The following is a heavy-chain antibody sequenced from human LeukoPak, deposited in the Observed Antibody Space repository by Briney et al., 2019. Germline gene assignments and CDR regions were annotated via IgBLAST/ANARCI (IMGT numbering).Heavy chain of an antibody. Sequence: GGSLRLSCAASGFTFSSYWMYWVRQAPGKGLVWVSRIDTDGSITSYADSVKGRFTISRDNAKSTLYLQMNSLSAEDTAVYYCLRSYDYWGQGTLVTVSS. J-gene: IGHJ4*02. CDR1: GFTFSSYW. CDR3: LRSYDY. V-gene: IGHV3-74*01. D-gene: IGHD3-10*01. CDR2: IDTDGSIT.